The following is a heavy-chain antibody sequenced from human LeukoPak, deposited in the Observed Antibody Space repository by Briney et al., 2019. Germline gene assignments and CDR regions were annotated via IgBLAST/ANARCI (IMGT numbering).Heavy chain of an antibody. D-gene: IGHD6-19*01. CDR2: IYPGDSET. V-gene: IGHV5-51*01. J-gene: IGHJ4*01. CDR1: GYRSTSYW. Sequence: GESLKISCKGSGYRSTSYWIGWVRQMPGKGLEWMGIIYPGDSETRYSPSSQGQVTISADKSISTAYLQWNSLKASDTAMYYCARQGIAVAGIDYWGQGTLLTVSS. CDR3: ARQGIAVAGIDY.